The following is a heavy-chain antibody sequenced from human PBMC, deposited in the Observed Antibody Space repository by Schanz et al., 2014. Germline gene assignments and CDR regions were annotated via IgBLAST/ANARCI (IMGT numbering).Heavy chain of an antibody. CDR3: AREDRYYHGLDV. J-gene: IGHJ6*02. CDR1: GGSISRGFYS. CDR2: IYYSGST. Sequence: QLPLQESGSGLVKPSQTLSLTCAVSGGSISRGFYSWNWIRQPPGRGLEWIGCIYYSGSTYYNPSLKTRVPISIDGSRAQFSLSLNSVTAADTAVYYCAREDRYYHGLDVWGQGTTVTVS. V-gene: IGHV4-30-2*01.